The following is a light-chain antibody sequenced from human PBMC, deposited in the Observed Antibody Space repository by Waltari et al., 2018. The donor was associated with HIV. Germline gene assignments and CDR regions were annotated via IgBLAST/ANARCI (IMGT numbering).Light chain of an antibody. J-gene: IGLJ1*01. CDR1: SGDIGTYKY. V-gene: IGLV2-14*03. Sequence: QSALTQPASVSGSPGQSIAISCNGTSGDIGTYKYVSWYQQHTGKVPKLIIYDVNVRPSVVSDRFSGSKSVNTATLTISGLHSDDEADYYCCSYTVNSTGVFGAGTKITV. CDR2: DVN. CDR3: CSYTVNSTGV.